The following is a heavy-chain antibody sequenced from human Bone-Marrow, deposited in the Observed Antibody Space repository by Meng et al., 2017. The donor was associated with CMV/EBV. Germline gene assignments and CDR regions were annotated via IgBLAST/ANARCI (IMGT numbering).Heavy chain of an antibody. D-gene: IGHD1-26*01. V-gene: IGHV5-51*01. Sequence: KVSCKGSGYSFTSYLIGWVRQMPGKGLEWMGIIYPGDSDTRYSPSFKGQVTISADKSISTPYLQWSSLKASDTAIYYCARREGAYHGMDVWGQGTTVTVSS. J-gene: IGHJ6*02. CDR1: GYSFTSYL. CDR3: ARREGAYHGMDV. CDR2: IYPGDSDT.